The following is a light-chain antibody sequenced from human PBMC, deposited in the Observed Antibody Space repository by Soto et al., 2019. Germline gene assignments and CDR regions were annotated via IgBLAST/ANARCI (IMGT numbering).Light chain of an antibody. CDR1: SFNIGAGYD. CDR2: GNS. V-gene: IGLV1-40*01. Sequence: QSVLTQPPSVSGAPGQRVTISCTGSSFNIGAGYDVHWYQQLPGTAPKLLIYGNSNRPSGVPDRFSGSKSGTSDSLAITGLQAEDEADYYCQSYDRSLSGVVFGGGTKLTVL. CDR3: QSYDRSLSGVV. J-gene: IGLJ2*01.